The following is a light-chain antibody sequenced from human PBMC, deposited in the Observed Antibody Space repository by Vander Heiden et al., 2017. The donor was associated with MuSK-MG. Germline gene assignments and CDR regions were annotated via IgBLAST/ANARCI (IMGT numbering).Light chain of an antibody. CDR3: QQYGSSPRA. Sequence: EIVWTQSPGTLSLSPGERATLSCRASQSVSSSYLAWYQQKPGQAPRLLIYGASSRSTGIPDRFSGSGSGTDFTLTISRLEPEDFAVYYFQQYGSSPRAFGQGTKLEIK. J-gene: IGKJ2*01. V-gene: IGKV3-20*01. CDR1: QSVSSSY. CDR2: GAS.